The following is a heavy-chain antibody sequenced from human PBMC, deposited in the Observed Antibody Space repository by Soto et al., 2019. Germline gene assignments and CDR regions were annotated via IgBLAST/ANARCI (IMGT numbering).Heavy chain of an antibody. CDR1: GYTFSDYY. D-gene: IGHD3-3*01. J-gene: IGHJ4*02. CDR2: IDTSGTKI. V-gene: IGHV3-11*01. Sequence: QVQLVESGGDLVKPGGSLRLSCAASGYTFSDYYMSWIRQAPGKGLEWISYIDTSGTKIYYADSVKGRFTITRDNAKNSRYLKMNSLRDEDTAVYYCARHYDMWSGYLSPVDYWGQGTLVTVSS. CDR3: ARHYDMWSGYLSPVDY.